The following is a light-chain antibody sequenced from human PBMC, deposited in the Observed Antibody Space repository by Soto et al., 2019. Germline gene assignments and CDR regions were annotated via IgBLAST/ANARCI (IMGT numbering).Light chain of an antibody. CDR1: QGISTW. CDR2: AAS. J-gene: IGKJ3*01. CDR3: QQTNTFPLS. V-gene: IGKV1-12*01. Sequence: DIQMTQSPSFVSASVGDRVPITCRASQGISTWLAWYQQQPGKAPNLLIYAASYLQNAAPSRCSGSRSGTDVTLTISRLQPEAFATYCCQQTNTFPLSLGPWTKVDVK.